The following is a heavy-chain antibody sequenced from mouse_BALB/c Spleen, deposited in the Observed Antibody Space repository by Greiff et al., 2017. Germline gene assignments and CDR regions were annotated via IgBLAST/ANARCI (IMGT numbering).Heavy chain of an antibody. Sequence: EVQLVESGGGLVQPGGSRKLSCAASGFTFSSFGMHWVRQAPEKGLEWVAYISSGSSTIYYADTVKGLFTISRDNPKNTLFLQMTSLRSEDTAMYYCARNWDAGGTWFAYWGQGTLVTVSA. J-gene: IGHJ3*01. D-gene: IGHD4-1*01. CDR3: ARNWDAGGTWFAY. V-gene: IGHV5-17*02. CDR1: GFTFSSFG. CDR2: ISSGSSTI.